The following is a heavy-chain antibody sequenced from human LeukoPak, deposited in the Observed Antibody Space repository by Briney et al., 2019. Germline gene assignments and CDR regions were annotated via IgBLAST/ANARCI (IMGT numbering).Heavy chain of an antibody. CDR3: ARTNSRSSNYYDGMDV. CDR2: IWYDGRYK. D-gene: IGHD6-6*01. Sequence: GRSLRLSCAASGFTFSSYGMHWVRQAPGKGLEGVAVIWYDGRYKYYTDSVKGRFTISRDNSKNSLYLQMNSLRAEDTAVYYCARTNSRSSNYYDGMDVWGQGTTVTVSS. CDR1: GFTFSSYG. J-gene: IGHJ6*02. V-gene: IGHV3-33*01.